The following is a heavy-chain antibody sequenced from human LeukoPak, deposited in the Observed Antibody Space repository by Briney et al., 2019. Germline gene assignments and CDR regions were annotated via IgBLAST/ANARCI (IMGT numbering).Heavy chain of an antibody. CDR3: ARENCSGGSCSVAFDI. Sequence: ASAKVSCKASGYTFTGYYMHWVRQAPGQGLEWMGWINPNSGGTNYAQKFQGRVTMTRDTSISTAYMELSRLRSDDTAVYYCARENCSGGSCSVAFDIWGQGTMVTVSS. CDR2: INPNSGGT. V-gene: IGHV1-2*02. J-gene: IGHJ3*02. CDR1: GYTFTGYY. D-gene: IGHD2-15*01.